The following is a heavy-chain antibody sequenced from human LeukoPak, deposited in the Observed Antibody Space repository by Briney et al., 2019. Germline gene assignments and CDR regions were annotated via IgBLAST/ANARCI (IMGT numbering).Heavy chain of an antibody. CDR2: IRYDGSNK. V-gene: IGHV3-30*02. CDR3: ARDALGYCSSTSCPGGYYYMDV. CDR1: GFTFSSYG. J-gene: IGHJ6*03. D-gene: IGHD2-2*01. Sequence: GGSLRLSCAASGFTFSSYGMHWVRQAPGKGLEWVAFIRYDGSNKYYADSVKGRFTISRDNSKNTLYLQMNSLRAEDTAVYYCARDALGYCSSTSCPGGYYYMDV.